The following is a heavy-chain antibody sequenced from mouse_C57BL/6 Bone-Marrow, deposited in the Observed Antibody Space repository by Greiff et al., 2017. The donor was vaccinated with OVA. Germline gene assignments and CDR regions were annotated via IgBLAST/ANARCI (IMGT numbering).Heavy chain of an antibody. CDR2: IDPETCGT. D-gene: IGHD2-4*01. Sequence: VQLQQSGAELVRPGASVKLSCKASGYTFTDYEMPCVKQTPVHGLEWIGAIDPETCGTAYNQKFKGKATLTADKSSSTAYMELRSLTSEDSAVYYCTMYDYDEDYWGQGTTLTVSS. V-gene: IGHV1-23*01. CDR1: GYTFTDYE. J-gene: IGHJ2*01. CDR3: TMYDYDEDY.